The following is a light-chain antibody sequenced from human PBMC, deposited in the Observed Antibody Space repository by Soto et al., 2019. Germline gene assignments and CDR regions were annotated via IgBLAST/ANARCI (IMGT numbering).Light chain of an antibody. CDR1: SSDVGGYNY. CDR3: SSYTSSSTLVV. J-gene: IGLJ1*01. Sequence: QFALTQPASVSGSPGQSITISCTGTSSDVGGYNYVSWYQQHPGKAPKLMIYEVSNRPSGVSNRFSGSKSGNTASLTISGLQAEDEADYYCSSYTSSSTLVVFGTGTKLTVL. CDR2: EVS. V-gene: IGLV2-14*01.